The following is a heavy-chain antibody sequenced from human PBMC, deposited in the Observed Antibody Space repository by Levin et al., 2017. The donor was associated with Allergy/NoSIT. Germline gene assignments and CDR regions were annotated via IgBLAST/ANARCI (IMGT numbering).Heavy chain of an antibody. CDR3: VRKGRRAGGAYTYDNGFDV. J-gene: IGHJ6*02. CDR2: INVDGTSQ. Sequence: GGSLRLSCVASGFTFSGYWMHWVRQAPGKGPVWVARINVDGTSQSYADSVKGRFSLHRDNAKNTLYLQMNSLRVEDTAVYYCVRKGRRAGGAYTYDNGFDVWGQGTTVTVSS. D-gene: IGHD1-1*01. CDR1: GFTFSGYW. V-gene: IGHV3-74*03.